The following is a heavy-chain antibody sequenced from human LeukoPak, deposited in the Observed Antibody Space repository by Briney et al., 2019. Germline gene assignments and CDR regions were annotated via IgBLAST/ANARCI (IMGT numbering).Heavy chain of an antibody. Sequence: SETLSLTCAVYGGSFSGYYWSWIRQPPGKGLEWIGEINHSGSTNYNPSLKSRVTISVDTSKNQFSLKLSSVTAVDTAVYYCARDHGSGSPDDYWGQGTLVTVSS. J-gene: IGHJ4*02. D-gene: IGHD3-10*01. V-gene: IGHV4-34*01. CDR2: INHSGST. CDR3: ARDHGSGSPDDY. CDR1: GGSFSGYY.